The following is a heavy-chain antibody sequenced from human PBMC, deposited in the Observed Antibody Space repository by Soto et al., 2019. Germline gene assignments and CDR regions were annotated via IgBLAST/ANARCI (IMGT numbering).Heavy chain of an antibody. CDR3: AASIFYYGMDV. Sequence: LKISCKGSGYTFTNYWIGWVRQMPGKGLEWMGIIYPGDSDTKYNPPFQGQVTISADKSITTTYLQWSSLKASDTAIYYCAASIFYYGMDVWGQGTTVTVSS. J-gene: IGHJ6*02. CDR2: IYPGDSDT. CDR1: GYTFTNYW. V-gene: IGHV5-51*01.